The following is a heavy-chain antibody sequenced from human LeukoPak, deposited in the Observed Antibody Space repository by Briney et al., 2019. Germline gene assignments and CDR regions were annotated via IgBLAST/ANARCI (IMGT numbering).Heavy chain of an antibody. Sequence: GGSLRLSCAASGFTFSSYAMSWVRQAPGKGLEWVSGISGSGASTYYADSVKGRFTISRDNSKNTLYLQMNNLRAEDTAVYYCAKEAVGPYAFDIWGQGTMVTVSS. CDR2: ISGSGAST. CDR3: AKEAVGPYAFDI. D-gene: IGHD6-19*01. V-gene: IGHV3-23*01. J-gene: IGHJ3*02. CDR1: GFTFSSYA.